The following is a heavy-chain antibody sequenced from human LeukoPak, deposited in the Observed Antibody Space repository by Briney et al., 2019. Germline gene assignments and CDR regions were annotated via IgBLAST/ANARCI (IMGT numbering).Heavy chain of an antibody. CDR2: INHSGST. V-gene: IGHV4-34*01. Sequence: SETLSLTCAVYGGSFSGYYWSWIRQPPGKGLEWIGEINHSGSTYYNPSLKSRVTISVDTSKNQFSLKLSSVTAADTAVYYCARSDPDYYGSGSFFDYWGQGTLVTVSS. D-gene: IGHD3-10*01. J-gene: IGHJ4*02. CDR3: ARSDPDYYGSGSFFDY. CDR1: GGSFSGYY.